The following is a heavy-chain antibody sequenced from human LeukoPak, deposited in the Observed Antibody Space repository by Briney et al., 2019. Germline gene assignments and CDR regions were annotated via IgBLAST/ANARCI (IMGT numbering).Heavy chain of an antibody. V-gene: IGHV4-34*01. J-gene: IGHJ5*02. CDR2: INHSGST. CDR1: GGSFSGYY. Sequence: SETLSLTCAVYGGSFSGYYWSWIRQPPGKGLEWIGEINHSGSTNYNPSLKSRVTISVDTSKNQFSLKLSSVTAADTAVYYCASRGMTTVTTFEGNWFDPWGQGTLVTVSP. CDR3: ASRGMTTVTTFEGNWFDP. D-gene: IGHD4-17*01.